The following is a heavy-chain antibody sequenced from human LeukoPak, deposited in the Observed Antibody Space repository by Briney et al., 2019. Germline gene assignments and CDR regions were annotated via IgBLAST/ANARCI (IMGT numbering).Heavy chain of an antibody. CDR3: ARARRLKTSSGGSCFYYYYMDV. V-gene: IGHV1-8*03. D-gene: IGHD2-15*01. J-gene: IGHJ6*03. CDR1: GYTFTSYD. CDR2: MNPNSGNT. Sequence: ASVKVSCKASGYTFTSYDINWVRQATGQGLESMGWMNPNSGNTGYAQKFQGRVTITRNTSISTAYMELSSLRSEDTAVYYCARARRLKTSSGGSCFYYYYMDVWGKGTTVTVSS.